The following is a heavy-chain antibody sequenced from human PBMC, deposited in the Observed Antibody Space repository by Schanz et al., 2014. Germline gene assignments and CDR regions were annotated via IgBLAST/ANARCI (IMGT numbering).Heavy chain of an antibody. CDR3: ARELRLEYYFDY. V-gene: IGHV1-2*02. CDR1: GYTFTGYY. CDR2: INPNSGGT. D-gene: IGHD4-17*01. Sequence: QVQLLQSGAEVKKPGASVKVSCKASGYTFTGYYMHWVRQAPGQGLEWMGRINPNSGGTNYAQKFQGGVTMTRDTYISTAYMELSSLRSDDTAVYYCARELRLEYYFDYWGQGTQVTVSS. J-gene: IGHJ4*02.